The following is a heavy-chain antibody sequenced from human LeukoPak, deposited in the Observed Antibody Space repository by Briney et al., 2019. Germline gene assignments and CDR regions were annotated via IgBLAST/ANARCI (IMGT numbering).Heavy chain of an antibody. D-gene: IGHD6-19*01. CDR1: GYTFTSYY. CDR2: INPSGGST. CDR3: ARDREWLVQLGFDY. Sequence: ASVKVSCKASGYTFTSYYMHWVRQAPGQGLEWMGIINPSGGSTSYAQKFQGRVTITADKSTSTAYMELSSLRSEDTAVYYCARDREWLVQLGFDYWGQGTLVTVSS. V-gene: IGHV1-46*01. J-gene: IGHJ4*02.